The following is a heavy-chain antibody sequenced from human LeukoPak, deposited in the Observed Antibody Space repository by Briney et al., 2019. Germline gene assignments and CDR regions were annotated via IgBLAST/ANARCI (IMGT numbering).Heavy chain of an antibody. CDR2: ISYAGTNK. D-gene: IGHD4-17*01. CDR3: AKASYGDYGGWYFDY. J-gene: IGHJ4*02. V-gene: IGHV3-30*18. CDR1: GFTFSSYG. Sequence: GGSLRLSCAASGFTFSSYGMHWVRQAPGKGLEWVAVISYAGTNKYYADSVKGRFTISRDNSKNTLYLQMNSLRPEDSAVYYCAKASYGDYGGWYFDYWGQGTLVTVSS.